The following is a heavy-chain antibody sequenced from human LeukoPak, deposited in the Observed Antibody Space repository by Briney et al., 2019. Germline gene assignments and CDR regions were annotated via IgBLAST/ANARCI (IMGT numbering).Heavy chain of an antibody. D-gene: IGHD1-26*01. CDR1: GFTFSVYS. J-gene: IGHJ4*02. V-gene: IGHV3-48*04. CDR3: ARDGHGGSYTFDY. Sequence: GGSLKLSCAASGFTFSVYSMNWVRQAPGKGLEWVSYISSSSSTIYYADSVKGRFTISRDNAKNSLYLQMNSLRAEDTAVYYCARDGHGGSYTFDYWGQGTLVTVSS. CDR2: ISSSSSTI.